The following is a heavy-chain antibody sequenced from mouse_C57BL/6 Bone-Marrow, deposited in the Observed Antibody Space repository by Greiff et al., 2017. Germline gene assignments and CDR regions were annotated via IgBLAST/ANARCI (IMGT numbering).Heavy chain of an antibody. CDR2: INPNNGGT. CDR1: GYTFTDYY. CDR3: ARKVSY. J-gene: IGHJ2*01. V-gene: IGHV1-26*01. Sequence: EVQLQQSGPELVKPGASVKISCKASGYTFTDYYMNWVKQSHGKSLEWIGDINPNNGGTSYNQKFKGKATLTVDKYSSTAYMDLSSLTSEDSAVYYCARKVSYWGQGTTLTVSS.